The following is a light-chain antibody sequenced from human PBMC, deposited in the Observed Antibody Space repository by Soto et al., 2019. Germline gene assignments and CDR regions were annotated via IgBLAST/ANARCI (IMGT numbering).Light chain of an antibody. CDR1: QSVSNNY. V-gene: IGKV3D-20*02. CDR2: GAS. J-gene: IGKJ2*01. CDR3: QQRSNWPTEYT. Sequence: EIVLTQSPGTLSLSPGERATLSCRASQSVSNNYLAWYQQKPGQAPRLLIYGASNRATGIPDRFSGSGSGTDFTLTISSLEPEDFAVYYCQQRSNWPTEYTFGQGTKLEIK.